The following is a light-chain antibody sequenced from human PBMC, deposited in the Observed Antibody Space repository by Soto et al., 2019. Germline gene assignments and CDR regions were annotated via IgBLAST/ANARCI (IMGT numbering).Light chain of an antibody. CDR3: QHYNNWPPWT. Sequence: EIVMTQSPATLSVSPGERVTLSCRASQSVKSNFAWYQQQFGQAPRLLIYGASTRATGVPARFSGSGSGTEFTLTISSLQSEDFAVYYCQHYNNWPPWTFGQGTKVEI. V-gene: IGKV3-15*01. CDR2: GAS. J-gene: IGKJ1*01. CDR1: QSVKSN.